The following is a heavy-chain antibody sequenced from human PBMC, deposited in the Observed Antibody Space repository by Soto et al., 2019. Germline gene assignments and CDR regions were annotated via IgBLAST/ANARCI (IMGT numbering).Heavy chain of an antibody. CDR1: GYTFTSYD. V-gene: IGHV1-2*04. CDR3: ARDGGSQTYFDY. J-gene: IGHJ4*02. CDR2: INPNSGGT. Sequence: GASVKVSCKASGYTFTSYDINWVRQATGQGLEWMGWINPNSGGTNYAQKFQGWVTMARDTSISTAYMELSRLRSDDTAVYYCARDGGSQTYFDYWGQGTLVTVSS. D-gene: IGHD3-16*01.